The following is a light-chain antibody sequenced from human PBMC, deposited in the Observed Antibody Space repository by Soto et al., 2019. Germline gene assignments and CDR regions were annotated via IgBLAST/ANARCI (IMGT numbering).Light chain of an antibody. Sequence: DIQMTQSPSSLSASVGDRVTITCQASQDISNYLNWYQQKPGKAPKLLIYDASNLETGVPSRFSGSGSGTHFTFTISRLQPEDIATYYCQQYDNLPFGGGTKVEIK. V-gene: IGKV1-33*01. CDR3: QQYDNLP. CDR2: DAS. CDR1: QDISNY. J-gene: IGKJ4*01.